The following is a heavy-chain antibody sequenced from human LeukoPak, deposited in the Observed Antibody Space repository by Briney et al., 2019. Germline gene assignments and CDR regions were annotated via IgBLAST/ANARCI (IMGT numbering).Heavy chain of an antibody. Sequence: GGSLRLSCAASGFTFSSYAMHWVRQAPGKGLEWVAVISYDGSNKYYADSVKGRFTISRDNSKNTLYLQMNSLRAEDTAVYYCARSDYYGSGSYRPPFDYWGQGTLVTVSS. CDR1: GFTFSSYA. J-gene: IGHJ4*02. D-gene: IGHD3-10*01. CDR3: ARSDYYGSGSYRPPFDY. CDR2: ISYDGSNK. V-gene: IGHV3-30*04.